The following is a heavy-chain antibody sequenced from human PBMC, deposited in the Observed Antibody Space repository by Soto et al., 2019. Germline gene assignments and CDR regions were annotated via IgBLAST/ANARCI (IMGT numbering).Heavy chain of an antibody. D-gene: IGHD6-25*01. V-gene: IGHV4-39*01. CDR1: GGSISTAGYW. CDR2: IHYSGNT. CDR3: ARRKHGYPHNRCDP. Sequence: QLQLQESGPGLVKPSETLSLTCTVSGGSISTAGYWWGWIRQPPGKGLEWIGSIHYSGNTYYNPSLKSRVTVSADTSKNQFSLRMSSVTAADTALYYCARRKHGYPHNRCDPCGQGTLVTVSS. J-gene: IGHJ5*02.